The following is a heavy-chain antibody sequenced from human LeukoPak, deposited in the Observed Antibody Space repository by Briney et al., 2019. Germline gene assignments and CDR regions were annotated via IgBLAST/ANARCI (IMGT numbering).Heavy chain of an antibody. J-gene: IGHJ3*01. Sequence: SETLSLTCTVSGDSISNSYWSWIRQPPGKGLEWIGYIYDSGSTNYNPSLKSRVTISVDTSKNQFSLKLSSVTAADTAVYYCARDIWALAYCGGDCYSSAFDLWGQGTMVTVSS. D-gene: IGHD2-21*02. CDR2: IYDSGST. CDR1: GDSISNSY. V-gene: IGHV4-59*01. CDR3: ARDIWALAYCGGDCYSSAFDL.